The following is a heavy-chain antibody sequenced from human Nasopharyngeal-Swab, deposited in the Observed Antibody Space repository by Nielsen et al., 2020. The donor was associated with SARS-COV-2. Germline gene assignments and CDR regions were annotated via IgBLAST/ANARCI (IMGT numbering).Heavy chain of an antibody. CDR1: GFTFSSYS. D-gene: IGHD4-11*01. Sequence: GESLKISCAASGFTFSSYSMNWVRQAPGKGLEWVSAISGSGGSTYYADSVKGRFTISRDNSKNTLYLQMNSLRAEDTAVYYCAKDREYSNYVVDYWGQGTLVTVSS. CDR2: ISGSGGST. V-gene: IGHV3-23*01. CDR3: AKDREYSNYVVDY. J-gene: IGHJ4*02.